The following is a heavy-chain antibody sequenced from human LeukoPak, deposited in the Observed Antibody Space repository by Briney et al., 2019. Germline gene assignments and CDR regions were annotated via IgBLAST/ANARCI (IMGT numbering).Heavy chain of an antibody. CDR1: GFTFISSA. Sequence: SVKVSCTTSGFTFISSAVQWVRQARGQRLEWIGCIVVGSGNTNYAQKFQERVTITRDMSTSTAYMELSSLRSEDTAVYYCAADPSYSSGYRYYFDYWGQGTLVTVSS. V-gene: IGHV1-58*01. D-gene: IGHD3-22*01. J-gene: IGHJ4*02. CDR3: AADPSYSSGYRYYFDY. CDR2: IVVGSGNT.